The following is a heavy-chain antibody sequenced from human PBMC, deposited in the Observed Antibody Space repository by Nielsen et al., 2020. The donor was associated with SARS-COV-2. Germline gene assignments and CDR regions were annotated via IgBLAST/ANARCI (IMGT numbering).Heavy chain of an antibody. CDR3: ASSAPPSGFNWFDP. CDR1: GYTFTKYG. J-gene: IGHJ5*02. D-gene: IGHD3-22*01. V-gene: IGHV1-18*04. CDR2: ISGNSDSA. Sequence: ASVKVSCKASGYTFTKYGISWVRQAPGQGLEWMGWISGNSDSAKYVKKFLGRVIMTTDTSTSTAYLEVRSLRSDDPAVYYCASSAPPSGFNWFDPWGQGTLVTVST.